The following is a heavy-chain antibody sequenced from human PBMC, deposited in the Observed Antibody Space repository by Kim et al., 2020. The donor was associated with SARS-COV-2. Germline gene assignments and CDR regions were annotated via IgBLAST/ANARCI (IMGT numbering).Heavy chain of an antibody. CDR2: IKQDGSEK. Sequence: GGSLRLSCAASGFTFSSYGMSWVRQAPGKGLEWVANIKQDGSEKYYVDSVKGRFTISRDNAKNSLYLQMNSLRAEDTAVYYCARQVGGFDYWGQGTLVTVSS. V-gene: IGHV3-7*01. CDR1: GFTFSSYG. CDR3: ARQVGGFDY. J-gene: IGHJ4*02. D-gene: IGHD1-26*01.